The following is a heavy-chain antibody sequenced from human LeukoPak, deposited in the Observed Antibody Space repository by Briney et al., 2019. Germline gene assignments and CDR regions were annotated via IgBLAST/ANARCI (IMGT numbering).Heavy chain of an antibody. D-gene: IGHD6-13*01. V-gene: IGHV4-38-2*02. CDR3: ARPARRIAAAGHRVGDY. CDR1: GYSISSGYY. CDR2: IYHSGST. J-gene: IGHJ4*02. Sequence: SETLSLTCTVSGYSISSGYYWGWIRQPPGKGLEWIGSIYHSGSTYYNPSLKSRVTISVDTSKNQFSLKLSSVTAADTAVYYCARPARRIAAAGHRVGDYWGQGTLVTVSS.